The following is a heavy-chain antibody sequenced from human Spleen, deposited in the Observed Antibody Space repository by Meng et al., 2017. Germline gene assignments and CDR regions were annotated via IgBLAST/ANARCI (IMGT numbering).Heavy chain of an antibody. D-gene: IGHD6-6*01. CDR1: GGSFSTHT. Sequence: QVQLVQSGAEVKKPGSSVKVACKTSGGSFSTHTFTWVRQAPGQGLEWMGRIMPILDIPNYAQKFQGRVTITADKSTSTAYMELSSLRSEDTAVYYCAAGVGQLVRALPNWGQGTLVTVSS. J-gene: IGHJ4*02. CDR2: IMPILDIP. V-gene: IGHV1-69*02. CDR3: AAGVGQLVRALPN.